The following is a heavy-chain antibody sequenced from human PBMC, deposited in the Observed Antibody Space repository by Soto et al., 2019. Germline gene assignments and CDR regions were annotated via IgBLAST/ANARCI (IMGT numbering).Heavy chain of an antibody. CDR3: ARDKNYDILTGPPWEFDY. Sequence: ASVKVSCKASGYTFTSYGISWVRQAPGQGLEWMGWISAYNGNTNYAQKLQGRVTMTTDTSTSTAYMELRSLRSDETAVYYCARDKNYDILTGPPWEFDYCVQGTMVTVSS. CDR2: ISAYNGNT. D-gene: IGHD3-9*01. V-gene: IGHV1-18*01. J-gene: IGHJ4*02. CDR1: GYTFTSYG.